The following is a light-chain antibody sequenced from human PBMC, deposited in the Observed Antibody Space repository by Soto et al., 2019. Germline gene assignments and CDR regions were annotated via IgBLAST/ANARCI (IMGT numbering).Light chain of an antibody. J-gene: IGKJ3*01. CDR3: QQYNKWPPL. V-gene: IGKV3-15*01. CDR2: GAS. CDR1: QSVSIN. Sequence: EIVMTQSTATLSVSPGERATLSCRASQSVSINLAWYQQKPGQAPRLLIYGASTRATGLPARFSGSGSGTEFTLTISSLQSEDFAIYYCQQYNKWPPLFGPGTKVDIK.